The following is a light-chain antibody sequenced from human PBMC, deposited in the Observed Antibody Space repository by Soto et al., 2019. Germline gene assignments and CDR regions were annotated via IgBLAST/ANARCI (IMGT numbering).Light chain of an antibody. Sequence: EIVLTQSPAALALSAGERATLYCRARQSIAGYLAWYQKKPGQAPRLLIYDTSNRVTGVPARFSGSGSGTDFTLSISSLEPEDFAVYYCQQRSNWPPINFGQGTRLEIK. CDR1: QSIAGY. CDR2: DTS. CDR3: QQRSNWPPIN. J-gene: IGKJ5*01. V-gene: IGKV3-11*01.